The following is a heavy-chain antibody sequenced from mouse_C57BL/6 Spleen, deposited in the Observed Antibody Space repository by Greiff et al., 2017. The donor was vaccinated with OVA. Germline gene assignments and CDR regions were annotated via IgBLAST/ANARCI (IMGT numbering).Heavy chain of an antibody. Sequence: DVHLVESGEGLVKPGGSLKLSCAASGFTFSSYAMSWVRQTPEKRLEWVAYISSGGDYIYYADTVKGRFTISRDNARNTLYLQMSSLKSEDTAMYYCTNIYDGYYEAMDYWGQGTSVTVSS. D-gene: IGHD2-3*01. CDR3: TNIYDGYYEAMDY. CDR2: ISSGGDYI. J-gene: IGHJ4*01. V-gene: IGHV5-9-1*02. CDR1: GFTFSSYA.